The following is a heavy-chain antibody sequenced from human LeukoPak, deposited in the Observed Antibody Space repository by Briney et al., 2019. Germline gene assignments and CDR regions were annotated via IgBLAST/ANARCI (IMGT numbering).Heavy chain of an antibody. V-gene: IGHV4-59*08. CDR2: IYYSGST. CDR3: ARHHNYYYGMDV. J-gene: IGHJ6*02. Sequence: PSETLSLTCTVSGGSISTYYWSWIRQPPGKGLEWLGYIYYSGSTNYNPSLKSRVTISVDTSKNQFSLKLSSVTAADTAVYYCARHHNYYYGMDVWGQGTTVTVS. CDR1: GGSISTYY.